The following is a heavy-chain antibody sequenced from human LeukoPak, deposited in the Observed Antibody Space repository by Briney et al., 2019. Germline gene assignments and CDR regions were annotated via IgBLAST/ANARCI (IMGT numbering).Heavy chain of an antibody. V-gene: IGHV1-18*01. CDR1: GYTFTSYG. CDR3: ARDERYYYDSSGYYRY. J-gene: IGHJ4*02. Sequence: VASVKVSCKASGYTFTSYGISWVRQAPGQGLEWMGWISAYNGNTNYAQKLQGRVTMTTDTSTSTAYMELRSLRSDDTAVYYCARDERYYYDSSGYYRYWGQGTLVTVSS. D-gene: IGHD3-22*01. CDR2: ISAYNGNT.